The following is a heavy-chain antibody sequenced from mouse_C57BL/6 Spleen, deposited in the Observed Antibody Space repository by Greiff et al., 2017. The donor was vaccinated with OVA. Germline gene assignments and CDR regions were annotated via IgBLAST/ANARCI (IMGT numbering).Heavy chain of an antibody. CDR1: GFTFSSYA. V-gene: IGHV5-4*01. J-gene: IGHJ2*01. CDR2: ISDGGSYT. CDR3: AREGANCLDY. D-gene: IGHD4-1*01. Sequence: EVKVVESGGGLVKPGGSLKLSCAASGFTFSSYAMSWVRQTPEKRLEWVATISDGGSYTYYPDNVKGRFTISRDNAKNNLYLQMSHLKSEDTAMYYCAREGANCLDYWGQGTTLTVSS.